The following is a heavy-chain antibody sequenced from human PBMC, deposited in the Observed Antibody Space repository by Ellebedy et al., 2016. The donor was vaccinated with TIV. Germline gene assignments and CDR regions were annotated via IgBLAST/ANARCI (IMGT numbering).Heavy chain of an antibody. V-gene: IGHV1-46*01. CDR1: GYTLISYS. Sequence: AASVQVSCKASGYTLISYSMHWVRQAPGQGLEWMGVINPDGGSTRTAQKFQGRVTMTSDPSTSTFYMEVSSLRSEDTAVYYCARIGTETTWRGVDIWGQGTLVTVPS. CDR3: ARIGTETTWRGVDI. J-gene: IGHJ4*02. CDR2: INPDGGST. D-gene: IGHD1-1*01.